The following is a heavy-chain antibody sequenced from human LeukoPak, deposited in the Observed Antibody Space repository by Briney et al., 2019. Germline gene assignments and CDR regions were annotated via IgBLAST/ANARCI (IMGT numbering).Heavy chain of an antibody. CDR1: GYSFTNYW. J-gene: IGHJ4*02. D-gene: IGHD3-3*01. Sequence: GESLKISCKGSGYSFTNYWIGWVRQMPGKGLEWMGRIDPSDSYTNYSPSFQGHVTISADKSTSTAYLQWSSLKASDTAMYYCARHQYYDFWSGYPTNDYWGQGTLVTVSS. CDR3: ARHQYYDFWSGYPTNDY. V-gene: IGHV5-10-1*01. CDR2: IDPSDSYT.